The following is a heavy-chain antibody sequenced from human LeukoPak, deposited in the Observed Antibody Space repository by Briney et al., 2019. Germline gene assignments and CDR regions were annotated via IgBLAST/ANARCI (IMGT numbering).Heavy chain of an antibody. CDR1: GGTFSSYA. CDR3: ARDHASMQRYPNWFDP. D-gene: IGHD1-14*01. Sequence: GASVKVSCKASGGTFSSYAISWVRQAPGQGLEWMGGIFPIFGTANYAQKFQGRVTITTDESTSTAYMELSSLRSEDTAVYYCARDHASMQRYPNWFDPWGQGTLVTVSS. CDR2: IFPIFGTA. J-gene: IGHJ5*02. V-gene: IGHV1-69*05.